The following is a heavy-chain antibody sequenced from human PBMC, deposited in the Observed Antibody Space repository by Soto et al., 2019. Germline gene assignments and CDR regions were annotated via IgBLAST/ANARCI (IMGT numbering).Heavy chain of an antibody. CDR2: ISSSSSYI. CDR1: GFTFSSYS. CDR3: ARDADSSGWYGVYYYYGMDV. Sequence: ESGGGLVKPGGSLRLSCAASGFTFSSYSMNWVRQAPGKGLEWVSSISSSSSYIYYADSVKGRFTISRDNAKNSLYLQMNSLRAEDTAVYYCARDADSSGWYGVYYYYGMDVWGQGTTVTVSS. J-gene: IGHJ6*02. D-gene: IGHD6-19*01. V-gene: IGHV3-21*01.